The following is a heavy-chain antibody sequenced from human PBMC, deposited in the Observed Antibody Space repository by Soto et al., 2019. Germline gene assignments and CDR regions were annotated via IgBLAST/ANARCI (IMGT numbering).Heavy chain of an antibody. J-gene: IGHJ4*02. D-gene: IGHD1-20*01. CDR2: IYHSGST. CDR1: GSSISSIYY. Sequence: ETLSLTHAVSGSSISSIYYWGLIRQPPGEGLEWIGSIYHSGSTYYTPSLESRVTISVDTSQNQFSLNLSSVTAAYTDVYYCARNSITGRPQTLVNGGQGTLVAAFS. V-gene: IGHV4-38-2*01. CDR3: ARNSITGRPQTLVN.